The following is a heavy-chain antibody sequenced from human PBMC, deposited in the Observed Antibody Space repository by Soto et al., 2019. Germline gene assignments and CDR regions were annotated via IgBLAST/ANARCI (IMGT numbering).Heavy chain of an antibody. Sequence: EVQLVESGGGLVQPGGSLKLSCAASGFTFSGSAMHWVRQAPGKGLVWVSRARPDGTSTSYADSVNGRFTISRDNAKNMLYMQMNSLRVDDTAVYYCTRHGSGDYFLFDPWGQGTLVTVSS. V-gene: IGHV3-74*01. CDR2: ARPDGTST. J-gene: IGHJ5*02. CDR1: GFTFSGSA. CDR3: TRHGSGDYFLFDP. D-gene: IGHD4-17*01.